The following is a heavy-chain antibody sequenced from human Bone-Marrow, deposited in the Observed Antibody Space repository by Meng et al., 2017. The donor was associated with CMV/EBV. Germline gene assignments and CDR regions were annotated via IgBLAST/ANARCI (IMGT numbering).Heavy chain of an antibody. CDR3: ARDSSSSSYYYYYGMDV. D-gene: IGHD6-6*01. CDR2: IYYSGNT. V-gene: IGHV4-59*01. Sequence: SETLSLTCTVSGGSISSYYWSWIRQPPGKGLEWIGYIYYSGNTNYNPSLKSRVTISVDTSKNQFSLKLSSVTAADTAVYYCARDSSSSSYYYYYGMDVWGQGTTVTGSS. CDR1: GGSISSYY. J-gene: IGHJ6*01.